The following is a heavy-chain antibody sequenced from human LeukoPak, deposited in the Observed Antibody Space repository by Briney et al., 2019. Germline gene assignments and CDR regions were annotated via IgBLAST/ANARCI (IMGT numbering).Heavy chain of an antibody. CDR2: INAGNGNT. V-gene: IGHV1-3*01. CDR3: AREYCSGGSCLNWFDP. Sequence: ASVKVSRKASGYTFTSYAMHWVRQAPGQRLEWMGWINAGNGNTKYSQKFQGRVTITRDTSASTAYMELSSLRSEDTAVYYCAREYCSGGSCLNWFDPWGQGTLVTVSS. D-gene: IGHD2-15*01. J-gene: IGHJ5*02. CDR1: GYTFTSYA.